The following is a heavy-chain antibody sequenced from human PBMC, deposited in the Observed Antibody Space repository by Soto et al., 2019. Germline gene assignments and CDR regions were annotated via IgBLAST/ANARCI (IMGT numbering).Heavy chain of an antibody. J-gene: IGHJ3*02. Sequence: QVQLVESGGGGVQPGRSLRLSCAASGFTFSSYAMNWVRQAPGKGLEWVAVISYDGSSKYFADSVKGRLTISRDNSKNTVYLLMNSLRAEDTAVYYCARSIVVVLKSAFDIWGQGTMVTVSS. CDR2: ISYDGSSK. V-gene: IGHV3-30-3*01. CDR3: ARSIVVVLKSAFDI. CDR1: GFTFSSYA. D-gene: IGHD2-15*01.